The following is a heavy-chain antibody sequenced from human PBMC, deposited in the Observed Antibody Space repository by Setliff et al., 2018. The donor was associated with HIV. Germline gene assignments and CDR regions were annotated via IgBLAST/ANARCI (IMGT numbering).Heavy chain of an antibody. V-gene: IGHV1-69*13. Sequence: VASVKVSCKTSGGTFRSQAISWVRQAPGQGLEWMGGLISMFKIPQIAQKFQGRVTITADESTSTAYMGLSSLTSEDTAVYYCVRGGWSGGGPLHYSYYYLDVWGQGTAVTVS. CDR2: LISMFKIP. CDR3: VRGGWSGGGPLHYSYYYLDV. CDR1: GGTFRSQA. J-gene: IGHJ6*02. D-gene: IGHD2-15*01.